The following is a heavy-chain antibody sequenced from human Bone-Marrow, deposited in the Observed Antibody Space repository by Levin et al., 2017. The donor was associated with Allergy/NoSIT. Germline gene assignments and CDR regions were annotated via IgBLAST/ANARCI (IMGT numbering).Heavy chain of an antibody. J-gene: IGHJ5*02. Sequence: SETLSLTCTVSGGSISSGDYYWSWIRQPPGKGLEWIGYIYYSGSTYHNPSLKSRVTISVDTSKNQFSLKLSSVTAADTAVYYCARRSYYYDSSGYPQINWFDPWGQETLVTVSS. V-gene: IGHV4-30-4*01. CDR2: IYYSGST. D-gene: IGHD3-22*01. CDR1: GGSISSGDYY. CDR3: ARRSYYYDSSGYPQINWFDP.